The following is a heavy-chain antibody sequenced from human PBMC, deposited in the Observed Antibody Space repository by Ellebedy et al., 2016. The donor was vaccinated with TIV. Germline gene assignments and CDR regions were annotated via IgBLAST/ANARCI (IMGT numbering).Heavy chain of an antibody. CDR2: FDPTDSQS. V-gene: IGHV5-10-1*01. J-gene: IGHJ5*02. D-gene: IGHD6-19*01. CDR1: GYRFTSFW. Sequence: PGGSLRLSCKGSGYRFTSFWITWVRQMPGKGLEWMGRFDPTDSQSDYSPSFRGHVTFSADQSISTAYLEWGGLKASDTAIYYCARIHYSSGLDWFDPWGQGTLVTVSS. CDR3: ARIHYSSGLDWFDP.